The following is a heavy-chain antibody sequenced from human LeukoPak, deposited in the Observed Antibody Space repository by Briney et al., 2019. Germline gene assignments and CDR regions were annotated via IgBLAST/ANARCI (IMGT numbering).Heavy chain of an antibody. J-gene: IGHJ4*02. D-gene: IGHD5-12*01. Sequence: GGSLSLSCAASGFTFSSYATSWVRQAPGKGLEWVSSISNSGGRTFYTDSVKGRFTISRDNSKITLYLQMNSLRAEDTAVYYCAKSYNGYESKPDYWGQGTLVTVSS. V-gene: IGHV3-23*01. CDR1: GFTFSSYA. CDR3: AKSYNGYESKPDY. CDR2: ISNSGGRT.